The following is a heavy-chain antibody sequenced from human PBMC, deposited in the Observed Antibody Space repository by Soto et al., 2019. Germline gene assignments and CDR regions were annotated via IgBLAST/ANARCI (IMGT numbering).Heavy chain of an antibody. CDR1: GFTFSSYG. V-gene: IGHV3-30*18. D-gene: IGHD3-3*01. CDR3: AKSLSSYYDFWSGYPVDS. CDR2: ISYDGSNK. J-gene: IGHJ4*02. Sequence: QVQLVESGGGVVQPGRSLRLSCAASGFTFSSYGMHWVCQAPGKGLEWVAVISYDGSNKYYADSVKGRFTISRDNSKNTLYLQMNSLRAEDTAVYYCAKSLSSYYDFWSGYPVDSWGQPTLVTVSS.